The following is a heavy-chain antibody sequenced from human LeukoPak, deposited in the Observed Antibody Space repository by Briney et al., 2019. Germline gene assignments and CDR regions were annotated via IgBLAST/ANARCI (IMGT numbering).Heavy chain of an antibody. CDR3: AREFSGSWGGGFDP. J-gene: IGHJ5*02. Sequence: SETLSLTCTVSGGSISSGDYYWSWIRQPPGTGLEWIGYIYYSGSTYYNPSLKSRVTISVDTSKNQFSLKLSSVTAADTAVYYCAREFSGSWGGGFDPWGQGTLVTVSS. V-gene: IGHV4-30-4*01. D-gene: IGHD6-13*01. CDR1: GGSISSGDYY. CDR2: IYYSGST.